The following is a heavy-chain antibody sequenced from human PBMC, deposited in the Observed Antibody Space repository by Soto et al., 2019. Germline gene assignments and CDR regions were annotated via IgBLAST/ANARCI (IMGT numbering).Heavy chain of an antibody. CDR2: INYSGST. CDR3: ARGECSGGSCYSHYYYMDV. J-gene: IGHJ6*03. V-gene: IGHV4-34*01. Sequence: SETLSLTCAVYGGSFSGYYWSWIRQPPGKGLEWIGEINYSGSTNYNPSLKSRVTISVDTSKNQFSLKLSSVTAADTAVYYCARGECSGGSCYSHYYYMDVWGKGTTVTVSS. D-gene: IGHD2-15*01. CDR1: GGSFSGYY.